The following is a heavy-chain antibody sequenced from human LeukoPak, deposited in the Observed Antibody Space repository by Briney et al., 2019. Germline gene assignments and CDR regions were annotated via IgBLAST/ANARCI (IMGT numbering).Heavy chain of an antibody. D-gene: IGHD6-25*01. V-gene: IGHV3-30*04. Sequence: DSVEGRLTISRDNSKNTVFLQMNSLRVEDTAIYYCSSATSMTTITTDHWGQGTLVTVSS. CDR3: SSATSMTTITTDH. J-gene: IGHJ4*02.